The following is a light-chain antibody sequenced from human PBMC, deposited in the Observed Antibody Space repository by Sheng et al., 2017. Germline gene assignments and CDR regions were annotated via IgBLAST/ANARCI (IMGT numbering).Light chain of an antibody. CDR1: QNINTL. CDR3: QQYHTSPWT. J-gene: IGKJ1*01. CDR2: GAS. Sequence: DIQMTQSASTVSASVGDKVNITCRATQNINTLMAWFQQQPGKAPKLLIYGASTLQSGVPSRFSGSGSGTEFTLTIGSLQPDDFAIYYXQQYHTSPWTFGQGTKVDI. V-gene: IGKV1-5*03.